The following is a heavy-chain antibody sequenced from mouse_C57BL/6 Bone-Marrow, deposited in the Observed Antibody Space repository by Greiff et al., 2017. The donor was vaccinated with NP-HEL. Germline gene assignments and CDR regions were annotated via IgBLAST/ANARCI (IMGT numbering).Heavy chain of an antibody. V-gene: IGHV14-4*01. CDR1: GFNIKDDY. CDR2: IDPENGDT. Sequence: DVQLQESGAELVRPGASVKLSCTASGFNIKDDYMHWVKQRPEQGLEWIGWIDPENGDTEYASKFQGKATITADTSSNTAYLQLSSLTSEDTAVYYCTTDDYGSSSYWYFDVWGTGTTVTVSS. J-gene: IGHJ1*03. CDR3: TTDDYGSSSYWYFDV. D-gene: IGHD1-1*01.